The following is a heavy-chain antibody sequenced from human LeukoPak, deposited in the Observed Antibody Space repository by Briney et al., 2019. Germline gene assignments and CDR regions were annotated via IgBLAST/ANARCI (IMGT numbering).Heavy chain of an antibody. CDR3: AKVTPGSTARKSGLDY. J-gene: IGHJ4*02. D-gene: IGHD2-21*02. Sequence: GGSLRLSCAASGFTFSSYGMHWVRQTPGKGLEWVAVMSYDGSNIYYGDSVKGRFTISRDNSKNTLYLQMNNLRVEDTALYYCAKVTPGSTARKSGLDYWGQGTLVTVSS. V-gene: IGHV3-30*18. CDR1: GFTFSSYG. CDR2: MSYDGSNI.